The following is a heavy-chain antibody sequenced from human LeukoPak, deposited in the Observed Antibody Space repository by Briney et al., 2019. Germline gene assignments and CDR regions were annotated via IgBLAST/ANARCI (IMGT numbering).Heavy chain of an antibody. CDR2: IRYDGSNK. J-gene: IGHJ4*02. Sequence: GGSLRLSCAASGFTFSSYGMHWVRQAPGKGLEWVAFIRYDGSNKYYADSVKGRFTISRDNSKNTLYLQMNSLRAEDTAVYYCANHGYGDYVIDYWGQGTLVTVSS. CDR1: GFTFSSYG. D-gene: IGHD4-17*01. CDR3: ANHGYGDYVIDY. V-gene: IGHV3-30*02.